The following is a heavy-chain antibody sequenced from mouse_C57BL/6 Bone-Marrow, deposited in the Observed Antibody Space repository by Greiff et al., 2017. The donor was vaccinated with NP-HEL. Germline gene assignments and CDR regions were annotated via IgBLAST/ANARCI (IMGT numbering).Heavy chain of an antibody. CDR1: GFTFSDYG. D-gene: IGHD2-4*01. J-gene: IGHJ4*01. Sequence: EVQLVESGGGLVKPGGSLKLSCAASGFTFSDYGMHWVRQAPEKGLEWVAYISSGSSTIYYADTVKGRVTISRDNAKNTLFLQMTSLRSEDTAMYYCARNDYDDYYAMDYWGQGTSVTVSS. V-gene: IGHV5-17*01. CDR3: ARNDYDDYYAMDY. CDR2: ISSGSSTI.